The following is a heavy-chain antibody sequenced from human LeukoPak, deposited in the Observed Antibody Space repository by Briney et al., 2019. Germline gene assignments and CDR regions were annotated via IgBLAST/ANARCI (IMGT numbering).Heavy chain of an antibody. J-gene: IGHJ4*02. V-gene: IGHV3-23*01. CDR3: AKYYDILTGYLYPDY. D-gene: IGHD3-9*01. CDR2: ISGSGGST. Sequence: GGSLRLSCAASGFTFSSYTMSWVRQAPGKGMEWVSAISGSGGSTYYADPVKGRFTISRDNSKNTLYLQMNSLRAEDTAVYYCAKYYDILTGYLYPDYWGQGTLVTVSS. CDR1: GFTFSSYT.